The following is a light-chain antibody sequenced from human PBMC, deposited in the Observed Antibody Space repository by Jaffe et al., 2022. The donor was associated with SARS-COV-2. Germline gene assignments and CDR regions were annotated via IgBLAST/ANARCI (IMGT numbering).Light chain of an antibody. J-gene: IGKJ3*01. Sequence: DVQMTQSPSSLSASVGDTINISCQASQDISNHLNWYQLKTGKVPKLLISDASILETGVPSRFSGSGSGTDFLLTINSLQPEDIGTYYCQQYAFLPLTFGPGTKADMK. V-gene: IGKV1-33*01. CDR2: DAS. CDR3: QQYAFLPLT. CDR1: QDISNH.